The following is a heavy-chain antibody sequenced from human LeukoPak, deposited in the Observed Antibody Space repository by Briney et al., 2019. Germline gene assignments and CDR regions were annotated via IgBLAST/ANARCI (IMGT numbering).Heavy chain of an antibody. CDR1: GFTFSTYG. D-gene: IGHD2-2*01. CDR2: IWTEGSNK. CDR3: ARDIESYHPEHWFDP. J-gene: IGHJ5*02. V-gene: IGHV3-33*01. Sequence: PGGSLRLSCVASGFTFSTYGMHWVRQAPGKGLEWVSVIWTEGSNKYYADSVKGRFTISRDNSKNTLYLQMNSLRAEDTALYYCARDIESYHPEHWFDPWGQGTLVTVSS.